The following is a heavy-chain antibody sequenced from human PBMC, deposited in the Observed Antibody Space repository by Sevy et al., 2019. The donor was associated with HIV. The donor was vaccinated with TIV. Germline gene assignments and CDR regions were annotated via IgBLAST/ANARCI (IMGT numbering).Heavy chain of an antibody. D-gene: IGHD3-22*01. CDR2: IYYSGST. Sequence: SETLSLTCTVSGVSISSFYWSWIRQPPGKGLEWIGNIYYSGSTNYNPSLKSRVTISVDTSKNQFSLKLSSVTASETAVYYCARRYFYDSRGSTVFDYWGQGTLVTVSS. CDR3: ARRYFYDSRGSTVFDY. CDR1: GVSISSFY. V-gene: IGHV4-59*13. J-gene: IGHJ4*02.